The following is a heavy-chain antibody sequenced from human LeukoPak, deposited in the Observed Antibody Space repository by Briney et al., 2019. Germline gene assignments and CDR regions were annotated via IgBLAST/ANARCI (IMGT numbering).Heavy chain of an antibody. CDR2: IYHSGST. Sequence: KPSETLSLTCTVSGYSISSGYYWGWIRQPPGKGLEWIGSIYHSGSTYYNPSLKSRVTISVDTSKNQFSLKLSSVTAADTAVYYCARDRTRHNWFDPWGQGTLVTVTS. D-gene: IGHD2-2*01. CDR1: GYSISSGYY. CDR3: ARDRTRHNWFDP. V-gene: IGHV4-38-2*02. J-gene: IGHJ5*02.